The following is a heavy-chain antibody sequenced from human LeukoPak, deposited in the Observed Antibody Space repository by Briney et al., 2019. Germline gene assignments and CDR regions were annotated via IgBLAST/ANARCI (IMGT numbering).Heavy chain of an antibody. CDR1: GFTFSSSA. Sequence: EALVKVSCKASGFTFSSSAVQWVRQARGQRLESIGWIVVGSDNTNYAQQFQGRVTITRDMSTRTVYMELSSLRSDDTAVYYCAAEKRLYCSGGSCYPDAFDIWGQGTMVTVSS. J-gene: IGHJ3*02. CDR3: AAEKRLYCSGGSCYPDAFDI. D-gene: IGHD2-15*01. CDR2: IVVGSDNT. V-gene: IGHV1-58*01.